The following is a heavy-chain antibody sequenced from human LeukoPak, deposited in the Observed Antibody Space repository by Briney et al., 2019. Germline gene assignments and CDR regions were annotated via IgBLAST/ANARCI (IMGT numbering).Heavy chain of an antibody. D-gene: IGHD6-13*01. J-gene: IGHJ4*02. CDR1: GFTFSSYG. CDR3: AKGTGYSSSWYTPFDY. Sequence: GGSLRLSCAASGFTFSSYGMSWVRQAPGKGLEWVSAISGSGGSTYYADSVKGRFTISRDNAKNSLYLQMNSLRAEDTALYYCAKGTGYSSSWYTPFDYWGQGTLVTVSS. V-gene: IGHV3-23*01. CDR2: ISGSGGST.